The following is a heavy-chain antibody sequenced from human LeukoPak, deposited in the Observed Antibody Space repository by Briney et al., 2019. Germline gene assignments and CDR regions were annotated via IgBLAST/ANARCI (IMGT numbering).Heavy chain of an antibody. CDR1: GYTFTKYY. CDR2: INPNSGGT. J-gene: IGHJ4*02. V-gene: IGHV1-2*02. D-gene: IGHD3-9*01. Sequence: GASVKVSCKTSGYTFTKYYMHWVRQAPGQGLGWMGWINPNSGGTNYAQKFQGRVTMTRDTSISTAYMELSRLRSDDTAVYYCARDILGFFDYWGQGILVTVSS. CDR3: ARDILGFFDY.